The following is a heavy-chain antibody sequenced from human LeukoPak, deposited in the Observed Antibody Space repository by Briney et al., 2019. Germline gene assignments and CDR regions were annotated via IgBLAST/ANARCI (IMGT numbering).Heavy chain of an antibody. CDR1: GFTFSSYS. CDR3: VRRAGGYSHPYDY. Sequence: GGSLRLSCAASGFTFSSYSMNWVRQAPGKGLEWVSLIYSGGGTYYADSVRGRFTISRDDSKNTLYLQMNSLRAEDTAVYYCVRRAGGYSHPYDYWGQGTLVTVSS. CDR2: IYSGGGT. V-gene: IGHV3-53*01. J-gene: IGHJ4*02. D-gene: IGHD4-23*01.